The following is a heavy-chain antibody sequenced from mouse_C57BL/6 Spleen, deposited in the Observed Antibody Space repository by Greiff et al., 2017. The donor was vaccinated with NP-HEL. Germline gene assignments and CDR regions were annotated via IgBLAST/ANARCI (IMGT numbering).Heavy chain of an antibody. D-gene: IGHD1-1*01. V-gene: IGHV1-75*01. CDR2: IFPGSGST. CDR1: GYTFTDYY. J-gene: IGHJ4*01. CDR3: ARSDYYGSSPGYYAMDY. Sequence: VKLMESGPELVKPGASVKISCKASGYTFTDYYINWVKQRPGQGLEWIGWIFPGSGSTYYNEKFKGKATLTVDKSSSTAYMLLSSLTSEDSAVYFCARSDYYGSSPGYYAMDYWGQGTSVTVSS.